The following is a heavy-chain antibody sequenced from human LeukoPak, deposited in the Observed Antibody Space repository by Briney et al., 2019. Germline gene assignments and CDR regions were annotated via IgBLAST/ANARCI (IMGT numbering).Heavy chain of an antibody. V-gene: IGHV4-61*02. CDR1: GGSISSGSYY. D-gene: IGHD6-19*01. Sequence: SETLFLTCTVSGGSISSGSYYWSWIRQPAGKGLEWIGRIYTSGSTNYNPSLKSRVTISVDTSKNQFSLKLSSVTAADTAVYYCARASSDYYYYYMDVWGKGTTVTISS. J-gene: IGHJ6*03. CDR2: IYTSGST. CDR3: ARASSDYYYYYMDV.